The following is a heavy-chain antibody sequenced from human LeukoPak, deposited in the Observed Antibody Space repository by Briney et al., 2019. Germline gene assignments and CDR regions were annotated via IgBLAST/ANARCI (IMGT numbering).Heavy chain of an antibody. CDR2: IIPIFGTA. J-gene: IGHJ6*03. V-gene: IGHV1-69*13. CDR1: GGTFSSYA. CDR3: ALGYCSSTSCYHSMRGLGAGYYYMDV. D-gene: IGHD2-2*01. Sequence: SVKVSCKASGGTFSSYAISWVRQAPGQGLEWMGGIIPIFGTANYAQKFQGRVTITADESTSTAYMELSSLRSEDTAVYYCALGYCSSTSCYHSMRGLGAGYYYMDVWGKGTTVTVSS.